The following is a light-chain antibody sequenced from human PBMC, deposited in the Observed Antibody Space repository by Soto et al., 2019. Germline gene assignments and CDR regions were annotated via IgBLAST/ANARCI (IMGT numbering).Light chain of an antibody. V-gene: IGLV1-44*01. CDR2: SYN. Sequence: QAVVTQPPSVSGTPGQGVSISCSGSNSNIGTNTVNWYQHRPGTVPRLLIYSYNQRPSGVPDRFSASKSGTSASLAISRLQAEDEADYYCAAWDDSLSGQWVFGGGTKLTVL. J-gene: IGLJ3*02. CDR1: NSNIGTNT. CDR3: AAWDDSLSGQWV.